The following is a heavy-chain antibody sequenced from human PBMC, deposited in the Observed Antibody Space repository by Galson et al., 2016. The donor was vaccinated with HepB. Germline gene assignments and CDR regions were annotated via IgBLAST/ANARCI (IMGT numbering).Heavy chain of an antibody. CDR3: TRDHPGVFDADY. V-gene: IGHV3-74*03. Sequence: SLRLSCAASGFNFGTYWMYWVRQAPGKGLMCVSRINTDGRTTMYADSVKGRFTISRDNAKSTVHLQMNSLRVEDTAVYYCTRDHPGVFDADYWGQGTLVTVSS. J-gene: IGHJ4*02. CDR2: INTDGRTT. D-gene: IGHD3-16*01. CDR1: GFNFGTYW.